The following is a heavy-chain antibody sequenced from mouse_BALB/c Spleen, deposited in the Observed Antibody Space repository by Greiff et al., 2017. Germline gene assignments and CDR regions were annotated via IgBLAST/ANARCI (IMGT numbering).Heavy chain of an antibody. CDR3: AREGITTRAMDY. CDR2: ISNLAYSI. D-gene: IGHD2-4*01. CDR1: GFTFSDYG. J-gene: IGHJ4*01. Sequence: EVQLVESGGGLVQPGGSRKLSCAASGFTFSDYGMAWVRQAPGKGPGWVAFISNLAYSIYYADTVTGRFTISRENAKNTLYLEMSSLRSEDTAMYYCAREGITTRAMDYWGQGTTVTVSS. V-gene: IGHV5-15*02.